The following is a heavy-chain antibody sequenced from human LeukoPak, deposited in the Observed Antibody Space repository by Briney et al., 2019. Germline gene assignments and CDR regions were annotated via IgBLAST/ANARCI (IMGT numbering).Heavy chain of an antibody. CDR2: ISHRGRT. D-gene: IGHD6-19*01. Sequence: PSETLSLTCAVYGGSLSDYYWSWIRQSPGKGLEWIGEISHRGRTYYNLSLKSRVTISVDTSKNQFSLKLSSVTAADTAVYYCARGYGGWYRYYYMDVWGKGTTVTVSS. CDR1: GGSLSDYY. V-gene: IGHV4-34*01. CDR3: ARGYGGWYRYYYMDV. J-gene: IGHJ6*03.